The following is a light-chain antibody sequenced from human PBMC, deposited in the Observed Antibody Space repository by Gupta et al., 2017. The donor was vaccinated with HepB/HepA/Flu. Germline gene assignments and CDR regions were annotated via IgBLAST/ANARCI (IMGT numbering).Light chain of an antibody. CDR1: QGIRND. CDR2: AVS. CDR3: LQHNSFPWT. V-gene: IGKV1-17*01. J-gene: IGKJ1*01. Sequence: GDRVTITCRASQGIRNDLGWYQQKPGKPPKRLIYAVSRLQSGVPSRFSGSGSGTEFTLTISSLQPEDFSIYYCLQHNSFPWTFGQGTKVEIE.